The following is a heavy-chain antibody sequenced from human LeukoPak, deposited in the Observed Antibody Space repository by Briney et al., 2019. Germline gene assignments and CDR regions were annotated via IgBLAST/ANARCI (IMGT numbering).Heavy chain of an antibody. CDR1: GYTFTSYG. CDR2: MNPNSGNT. Sequence: ASVKVSCKASGYTFTSYGISWVRQAPGQGLEWMGWMNPNSGNTGYAQKFQGRVTITTDESTSTAYMELSSLRSEDTAVYYCARESGYYDSSGYLDYWGQGTLVTVSS. D-gene: IGHD3-22*01. J-gene: IGHJ4*02. CDR3: ARESGYYDSSGYLDY. V-gene: IGHV1-8*03.